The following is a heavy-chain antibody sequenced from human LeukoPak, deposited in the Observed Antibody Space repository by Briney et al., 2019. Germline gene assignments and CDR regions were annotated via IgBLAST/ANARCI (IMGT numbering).Heavy chain of an antibody. J-gene: IGHJ4*02. CDR2: ISSSGSTI. CDR3: ARERAYYFDY. V-gene: IGHV3-48*03. Sequence: GGSLRLSCAASGFTFSSYEMNWVRQAPGKGLEWVSYISSSGSTIYYADSVKGRFTISRDNAKNSLYLQMNSLRAEDTAVYYCARERAYYFDYWGRGTLVTVSS. CDR1: GFTFSSYE.